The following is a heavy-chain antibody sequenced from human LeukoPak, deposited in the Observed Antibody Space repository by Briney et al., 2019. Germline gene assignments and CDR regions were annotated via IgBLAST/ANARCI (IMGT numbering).Heavy chain of an antibody. D-gene: IGHD6-13*01. CDR1: GYTFTSYG. CDR2: ISAYNGNT. J-gene: IGHJ4*02. Sequence: ASVKVSCKASGYTFTSYGISWVRQAPGQGLEWMGWISAYNGNTNYAQKLQGRVTMTTDTSTSTAYMELRSLRSDDTAVYYCARDGSGYSSSWYGFAAIDYWGQGTLVTVSS. CDR3: ARDGSGYSSSWYGFAAIDY. V-gene: IGHV1-18*01.